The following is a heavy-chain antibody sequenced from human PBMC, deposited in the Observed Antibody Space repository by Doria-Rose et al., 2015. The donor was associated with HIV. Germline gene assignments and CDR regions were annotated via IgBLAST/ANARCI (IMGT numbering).Heavy chain of an antibody. J-gene: IGHJ4*02. CDR2: SYYRGST. V-gene: IGHV4-30-4*08. Sequence: QVQPQEPGPGLVKSSQTLPLTCTVSGASTSRGDYYWSWIRQPPGKGLEWIGYSYYRGSTYYNPSLKSRVTISIDTSKNQFSLKLSSVTAADTAVYYCARELRLNTYYFDYWGQGTLVSVSS. D-gene: IGHD5-12*01. CDR1: GASTSRGDYY. CDR3: ARELRLNTYYFDY.